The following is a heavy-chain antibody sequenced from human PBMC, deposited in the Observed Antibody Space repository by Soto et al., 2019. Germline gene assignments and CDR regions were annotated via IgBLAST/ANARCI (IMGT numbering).Heavy chain of an antibody. Sequence: GGSLRLSWAASGVTLSGYCMHWVRQTPGKGLEWVANINHDGKEKYYADSVKGRFTISRDNAQNSLYLQMSSLRAEDTAVYFCARTIGGAAAFWGQGTPVTVSS. CDR3: ARTIGGAAAF. J-gene: IGHJ4*02. V-gene: IGHV3-7*01. CDR1: GVTLSGYC. D-gene: IGHD6-13*01. CDR2: INHDGKEK.